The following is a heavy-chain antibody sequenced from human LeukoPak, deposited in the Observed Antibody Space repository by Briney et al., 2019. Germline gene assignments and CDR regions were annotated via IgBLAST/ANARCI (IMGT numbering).Heavy chain of an antibody. Sequence: SETLSLTCSVSGGSISSYYWSWIRQPPGKGREWIGYIYYSGSTNYNPSLKSRVTLSVDTSKNQFSLMLSSVTAADTAVYYCARGEWELPNFDNWGQGTLVTVFS. CDR2: IYYSGST. V-gene: IGHV4-59*01. CDR1: GGSISSYY. D-gene: IGHD1-26*01. J-gene: IGHJ4*02. CDR3: ARGEWELPNFDN.